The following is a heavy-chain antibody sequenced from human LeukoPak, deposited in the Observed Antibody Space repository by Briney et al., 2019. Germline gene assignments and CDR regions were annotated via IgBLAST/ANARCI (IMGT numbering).Heavy chain of an antibody. Sequence: ASVKVSCKSSGYTFTGYYMHWVRQAPGQGLGWMGWINPNSGGTNYAQKFQGRVTMTRDTSISTAYMELSRLRSDDTAVYYCAREESVNFVVWHWGQGTLVTVSS. J-gene: IGHJ4*02. V-gene: IGHV1-2*02. CDR2: INPNSGGT. D-gene: IGHD3-16*01. CDR1: GYTFTGYY. CDR3: AREESVNFVVWH.